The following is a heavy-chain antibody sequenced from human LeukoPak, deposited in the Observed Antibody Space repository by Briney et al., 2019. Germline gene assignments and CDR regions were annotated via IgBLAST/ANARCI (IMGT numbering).Heavy chain of an antibody. J-gene: IGHJ4*02. CDR1: GFTFSDYY. CDR3: AKEKYCSGGSCYYFDY. D-gene: IGHD2-15*01. CDR2: ISSSGSTI. Sequence: PGGSLRLSCAASGFTFSDYYMSWIRQAPGKGLEWVSYISSSGSTIYYADSVKGRFTISRDNSKNTLYLQMNSLRAEDTAVYYCAKEKYCSGGSCYYFDYWGQGTLVTVSS. V-gene: IGHV3-11*04.